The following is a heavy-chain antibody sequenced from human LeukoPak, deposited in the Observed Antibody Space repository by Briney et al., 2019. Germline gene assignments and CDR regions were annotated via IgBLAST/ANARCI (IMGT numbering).Heavy chain of an antibody. V-gene: IGHV3-74*01. CDR1: GFTFSGYW. CDR3: ARDTSRTMDV. Sequence: GGFLRLSCAASGFTFSGYWMHWVRQARGKGVVLVSIINTAVSTTRYADSVKVRFTISRDNAKNTLYLQINSPRVEDTAVYFCARDTSRTMDVWGQGTTVTV. CDR2: INTAVSTT. D-gene: IGHD2/OR15-2a*01. J-gene: IGHJ6*02.